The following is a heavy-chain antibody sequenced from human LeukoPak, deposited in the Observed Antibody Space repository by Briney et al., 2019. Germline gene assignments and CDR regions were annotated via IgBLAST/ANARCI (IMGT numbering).Heavy chain of an antibody. CDR1: GFTFSSYA. Sequence: GGSLRLSCAASGFTFSSYAMSWVRQAQGKGLEWVSAISGSGGSTYYADSVKGRFTISRDNSKNTLYLQMNSLRAEDTAVYYCAKAMDSSGWKRQDYYGMDVWGQGTTVTVSS. D-gene: IGHD6-19*01. CDR3: AKAMDSSGWKRQDYYGMDV. V-gene: IGHV3-23*01. CDR2: ISGSGGST. J-gene: IGHJ6*02.